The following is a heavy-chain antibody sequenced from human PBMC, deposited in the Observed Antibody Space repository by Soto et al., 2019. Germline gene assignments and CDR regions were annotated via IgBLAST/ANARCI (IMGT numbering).Heavy chain of an antibody. D-gene: IGHD3-16*01. CDR1: GLSLRSSGVG. J-gene: IGHJ4*02. CDR2: IFWNDVR. CDR3: GYRVVGHAHKYSYFDV. V-gene: IGHV2-5*01. Sequence: QITLKESGPPLVRPTETLTLTCTFSGLSLRSSGVGVAWIRQPPGKAPEWLALIFWNDVRRYSPSLRGRLSITKDTPNNQVVLTVANVDPVDPGTYHCGYRVVGHAHKYSYFDVWSPGTLVTVSS.